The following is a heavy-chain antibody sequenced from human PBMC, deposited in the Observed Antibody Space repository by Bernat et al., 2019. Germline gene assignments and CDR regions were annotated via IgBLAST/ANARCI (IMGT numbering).Heavy chain of an antibody. CDR1: GFTFSSYG. CDR3: ARDLVVHGSESDY. J-gene: IGHJ4*02. Sequence: QVQLVESGGGVVQPGRSLRLSCAASGFTFSSYGMHWVRQAPGKGLEWVAVIWYDGSNKYYADSMKGRFTISRDNSKNTLYLQMNSLRAEDTAVYYCARDLVVHGSESDYWGQGTLVTVSS. CDR2: IWYDGSNK. V-gene: IGHV3-33*01. D-gene: IGHD3-10*01.